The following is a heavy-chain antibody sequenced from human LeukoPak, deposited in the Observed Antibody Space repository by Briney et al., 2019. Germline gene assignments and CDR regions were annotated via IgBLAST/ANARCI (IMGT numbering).Heavy chain of an antibody. CDR1: GYTFMSHC. CDR3: PRATCTWGHDGLHI. CDR2: ISGSSSNT. J-gene: IGHJ3*02. V-gene: IGHV1-18*01. Sequence: ASVKVSFKSYGYTFMSHCSSWVRQAPGQGLEWMGWISGSSSNTNYAQRLQGRVTMTTDTSTTTAYMELRSLRSDDTAVYYCPRATCTWGHDGLHIWGQGTMVTVSS. D-gene: IGHD2-8*01.